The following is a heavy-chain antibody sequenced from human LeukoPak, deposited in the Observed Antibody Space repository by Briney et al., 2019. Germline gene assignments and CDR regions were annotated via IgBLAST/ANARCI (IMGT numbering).Heavy chain of an antibody. V-gene: IGHV4-39*07. Sequence: SETLSLTCTVSGGSISSSSYYWGWIRQPPGKGLEWIGSIYYSGSTYYNPSLKSRVTISVDTSKNQFSLKLSSVTAADTAVYYCARGEYQLLVHYMDVWGKGTTVTVSS. J-gene: IGHJ6*03. CDR3: ARGEYQLLVHYMDV. CDR1: GGSISSSSYY. D-gene: IGHD2-2*01. CDR2: IYYSGST.